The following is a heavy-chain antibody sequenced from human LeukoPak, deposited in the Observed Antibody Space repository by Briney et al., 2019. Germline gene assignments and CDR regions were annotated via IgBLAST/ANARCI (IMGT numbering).Heavy chain of an antibody. CDR1: GFTFSSYS. V-gene: IGHV3-48*01. Sequence: PGGSLRLSCAASGFTFSSYSMNWVRQAPGKGLKWVSYISSSSSTIYYADSVKGRFTISRDNAKNSLYLQMNSLRAEDTAVYYCARDSSWYRSYFDYWGQGTLVTVSS. D-gene: IGHD6-13*01. CDR2: ISSSSSTI. J-gene: IGHJ4*02. CDR3: ARDSSWYRSYFDY.